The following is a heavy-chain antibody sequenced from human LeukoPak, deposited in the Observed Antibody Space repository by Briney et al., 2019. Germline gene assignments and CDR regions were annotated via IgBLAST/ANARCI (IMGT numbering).Heavy chain of an antibody. D-gene: IGHD6-13*01. CDR1: GYSFTSDW. J-gene: IGHJ4*02. V-gene: IGHV5-10-1*01. CDR2: IDPSDSYT. Sequence: GESLMISCKGSGYSFTSDWISWGRQMPGKGLEWMGRIDPSDSYTNYSPPFQGHVTISADKSISTAYLQWSSLKASDTAMYYCASTGGYSSSWPNYWGQGALVTVSS. CDR3: ASTGGYSSSWPNY.